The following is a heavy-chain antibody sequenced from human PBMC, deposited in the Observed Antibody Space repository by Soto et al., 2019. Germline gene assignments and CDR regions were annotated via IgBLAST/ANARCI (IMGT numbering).Heavy chain of an antibody. J-gene: IGHJ1*01. CDR2: ITHSGSS. Sequence: SETLSLTCDVFNGSFSGYYWSWIRQPPGKGLEWIAEITHSGSSNYNPSLKSRVTMSLDRSKNHFSLKLTSVTAADTAVYYCARGLEYFQHWGQGTLVTVS. V-gene: IGHV4-34*01. CDR3: ARGLEYFQH. CDR1: NGSFSGYY.